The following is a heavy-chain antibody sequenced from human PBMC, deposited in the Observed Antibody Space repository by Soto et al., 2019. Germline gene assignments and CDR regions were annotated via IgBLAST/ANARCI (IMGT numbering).Heavy chain of an antibody. J-gene: IGHJ4*02. CDR1: GFTFSSYW. CDR3: VRASSAWTPYFDY. CDR2: ISSDESTT. Sequence: EVQLVESGGGLLQPGGSLRLSCAASGFTFSSYWMHWVRQVPGKGLVWVSRISSDESTTNYAASVKGRFTISRDNAKNTLYLQMNSLAAGDTAVYCCVRASSAWTPYFDYWGQGALVTVSS. D-gene: IGHD6-19*01. V-gene: IGHV3-74*01.